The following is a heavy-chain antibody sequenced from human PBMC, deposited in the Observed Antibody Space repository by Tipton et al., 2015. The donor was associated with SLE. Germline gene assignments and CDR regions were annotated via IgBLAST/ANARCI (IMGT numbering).Heavy chain of an antibody. CDR2: IGGSGRST. V-gene: IGHV3-23*01. J-gene: IGHJ4*02. Sequence: SLRLSCAASGFSFSSYGMTWVRQAPGKGLEWVSSIGGSGRSTYYADSVKGRFTISRDNSKNTLFLQLNSLRAEDTAAYFCAKGVGGTPLDFWGQGTLVTVSS. D-gene: IGHD1-26*01. CDR1: GFSFSSYG. CDR3: AKGVGGTPLDF.